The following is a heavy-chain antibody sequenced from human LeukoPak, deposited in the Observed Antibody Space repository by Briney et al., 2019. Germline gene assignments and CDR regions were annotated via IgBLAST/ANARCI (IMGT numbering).Heavy chain of an antibody. J-gene: IGHJ4*02. CDR1: GGTFSSYA. V-gene: IGHV1-69*13. CDR3: ARHRPAKHYYDSSAYSPFDY. CDR2: IIPMFGTA. Sequence: ASVKVSCKASGGTFSSYAWVRQAPGQGLEWMGGIIPMFGTAKYAQKFRGRVTITADESTSTAYMELSSLRSEDTAVYYCARHRPAKHYYDSSAYSPFDYWGQGTLVTVSS. D-gene: IGHD3-22*01.